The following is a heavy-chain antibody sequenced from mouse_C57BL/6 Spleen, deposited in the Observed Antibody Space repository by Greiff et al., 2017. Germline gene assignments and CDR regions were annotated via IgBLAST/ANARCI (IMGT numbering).Heavy chain of an antibody. CDR1: GYAFTNYL. D-gene: IGHD4-1*01. Sequence: QVQLQQSGAELVRPGTSVKVSCKASGYAFTNYLIEWVKQRPGQGLEWIGVINPGSGGTNYNEKFKGKATLTADKSSSTAYMQLSSLTSEDSAVYCCARWETGFHWYFDVWGTGTTVTVSS. J-gene: IGHJ1*03. V-gene: IGHV1-54*01. CDR3: ARWETGFHWYFDV. CDR2: INPGSGGT.